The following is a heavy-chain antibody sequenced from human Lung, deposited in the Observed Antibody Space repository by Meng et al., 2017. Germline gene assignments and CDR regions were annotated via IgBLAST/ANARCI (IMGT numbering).Heavy chain of an antibody. Sequence: QELGQGRVKPEINLSLTGTVLGGYISSSNYNWSWIRQPPGKGLEWSGHIYNSGSTYYNPSLKSRITISVDTSKNQFSLKLSSVTAADTAVYYCARGQKGYFDLWGRGTLVTVSS. J-gene: IGHJ2*01. CDR1: GGYISSSNYN. V-gene: IGHV4-30-4*01. CDR2: IYNSGST. CDR3: ARGQKGYFDL.